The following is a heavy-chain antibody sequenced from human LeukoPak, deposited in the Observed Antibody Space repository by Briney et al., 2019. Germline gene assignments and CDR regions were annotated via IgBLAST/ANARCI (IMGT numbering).Heavy chain of an antibody. V-gene: IGHV3-23*01. CDR1: GFTFSSYA. Sequence: GGSLRLSCAASGFTFSSYAMSWVRQAPGKGLEWVSAISGSGGSTYYADSVKGRFTISRDNSKNTLYLQMNSLRAEDTAIYYCAKFIDYYYYYIDVWGKGTTVTASS. J-gene: IGHJ6*03. CDR3: AKFIDYYYYYIDV. CDR2: ISGSGGST. D-gene: IGHD3-16*02.